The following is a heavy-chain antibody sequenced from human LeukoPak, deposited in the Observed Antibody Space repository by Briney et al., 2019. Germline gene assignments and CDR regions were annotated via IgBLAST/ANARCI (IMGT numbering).Heavy chain of an antibody. Sequence: SETLSLTCTVSGGSISSSSYYWGWIRQPPGQGLAWIGEINHSGSTNYNPSLKSRVTISVDTSKNQFSLKLTSVTAADTAVYYCARGLGSGSYYHYWGQGTLVTVSS. D-gene: IGHD3-10*01. V-gene: IGHV4-39*07. CDR1: GGSISSSSYY. J-gene: IGHJ4*02. CDR3: ARGLGSGSYYHY. CDR2: INHSGST.